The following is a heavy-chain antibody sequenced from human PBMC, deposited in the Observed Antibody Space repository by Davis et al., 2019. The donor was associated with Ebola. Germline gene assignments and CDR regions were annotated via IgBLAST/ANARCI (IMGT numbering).Heavy chain of an antibody. J-gene: IGHJ4*02. CDR2: INPNSGGT. V-gene: IGHV1-2*04. Sequence: ASVKVSCKASGYTFTGYYMHWVRQAPGQGLEWMGWINPNSGGTNYAQKFQGWVTMTRDTSISTAYMELSSLRSEDTAVYYCASQGGSYYSTFDYWGQGTLVTVSS. CDR1: GYTFTGYY. D-gene: IGHD1-26*01. CDR3: ASQGGSYYSTFDY.